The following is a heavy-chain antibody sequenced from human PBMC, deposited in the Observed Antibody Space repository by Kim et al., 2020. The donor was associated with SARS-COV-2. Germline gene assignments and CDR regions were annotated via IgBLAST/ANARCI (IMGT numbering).Heavy chain of an antibody. V-gene: IGHV1-69*13. CDR3: ARSSSGSSWYGLRLASVSPAYYYYYGMDV. CDR2: IIPIFGTA. J-gene: IGHJ6*02. Sequence: SVKVSCKASGGTFSSYAISWVRQAPGQGLEWMGGIIPIFGTANYAQKFQGRVTITADESTSTAYMELSSLRSEDTAVYYCARSSSGSSWYGLRLASVSPAYYYYYGMDVWGQGTTVTVSS. D-gene: IGHD6-13*01. CDR1: GGTFSSYA.